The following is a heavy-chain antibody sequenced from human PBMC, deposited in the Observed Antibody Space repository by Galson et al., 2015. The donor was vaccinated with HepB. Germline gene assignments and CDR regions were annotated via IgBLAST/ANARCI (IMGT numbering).Heavy chain of an antibody. CDR2: ISAYNGNT. CDR3: ARERTVTTYNDIDY. D-gene: IGHD4-17*01. J-gene: IGHJ4*02. CDR1: GYTFTSYG. V-gene: IGHV1-18*01. Sequence: SVKVSCKASGYTFTSYGISWVRQAPGQGLEWMGWISAYNGNTNYAQKLQGRVTMTTDKSTSTAYMELSSLRSEDTAVYYCARERTVTTYNDIDYWGQGTLVTVSS.